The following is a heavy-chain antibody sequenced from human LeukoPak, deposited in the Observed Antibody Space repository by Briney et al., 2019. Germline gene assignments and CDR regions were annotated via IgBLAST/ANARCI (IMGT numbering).Heavy chain of an antibody. CDR1: GFTFSIYN. CDR3: ARGLVRTSSGWYFEY. D-gene: IGHD6-19*01. V-gene: IGHV3-48*01. J-gene: IGHJ4*02. Sequence: GGSLRLSCAASGFTFSIYNKNWVRQAPGKGLEWVSYISSSSYTIYYADSVKGRFTISRDNAKNSLYLQMNSLRAEDTAVYYCARGLVRTSSGWYFEYWGQGTLVTVSS. CDR2: ISSSSYTI.